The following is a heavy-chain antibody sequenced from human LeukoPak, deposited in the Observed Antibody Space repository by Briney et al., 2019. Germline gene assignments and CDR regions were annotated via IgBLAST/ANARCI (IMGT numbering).Heavy chain of an antibody. V-gene: IGHV4-59*12. CDR3: ARGGHYDFWSGLPSQPYYFDY. Sequence: PSETLSLTCTVSGGSISSYYWSWIRQPPGKGLEWIGYIYYSGSTNYNPSLKSRVTISVDTSKNQFSLKLSSVTAADTAVYYCARGGHYDFWSGLPSQPYYFDYWGQGTLVTVSS. D-gene: IGHD3-3*01. J-gene: IGHJ4*02. CDR1: GGSISSYY. CDR2: IYYSGST.